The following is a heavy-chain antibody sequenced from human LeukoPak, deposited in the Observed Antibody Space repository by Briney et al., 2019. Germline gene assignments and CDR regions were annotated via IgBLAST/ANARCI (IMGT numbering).Heavy chain of an antibody. D-gene: IGHD3-3*01. CDR1: GFTFSSYE. CDR3: ARRLRFLGGGAFDI. J-gene: IGHJ3*02. CDR2: ISSSGSTI. Sequence: GGSLRLSCAASGFTFSSYEMNWVRQAPGKGLEWVSYISSSGSTIYYADSVKGRFTISRDNAKNSLYLQMNSLRAEDTAVYYCARRLRFLGGGAFDIWGQGTMVTVSS. V-gene: IGHV3-48*03.